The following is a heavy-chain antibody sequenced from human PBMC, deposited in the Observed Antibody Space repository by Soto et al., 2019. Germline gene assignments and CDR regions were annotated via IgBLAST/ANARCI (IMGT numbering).Heavy chain of an antibody. D-gene: IGHD3-10*01. J-gene: IGHJ6*02. CDR3: ARLEITMVRGFPWGYYYYGMDV. CDR2: IYYSGST. Sequence: SSETLSLTCTVSGGSISSSSYYWGWIRQPPGKGLEWIGSIYYSGSTYYNPSLKSRVTISVDTSKNQFSLKLSSVTAADTAVYYCARLEITMVRGFPWGYYYYGMDVWGQGTTVTVSS. CDR1: GGSISSSSYY. V-gene: IGHV4-39*01.